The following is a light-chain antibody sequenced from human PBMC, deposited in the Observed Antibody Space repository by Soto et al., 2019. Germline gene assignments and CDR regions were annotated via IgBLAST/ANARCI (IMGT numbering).Light chain of an antibody. Sequence: QSDLTQPASVSGSPGQSITIFCTGTSSDVGAYKFVSWYRHHPGRAPQVMIYEVTNRPSGVSSRFSGSKSGNTASLTISGLQPEDEGDYYCSSYSSTSTPWVFGGGTKLTVL. CDR3: SSYSSTSTPWV. V-gene: IGLV2-14*01. J-gene: IGLJ3*02. CDR2: EVT. CDR1: SSDVGAYKF.